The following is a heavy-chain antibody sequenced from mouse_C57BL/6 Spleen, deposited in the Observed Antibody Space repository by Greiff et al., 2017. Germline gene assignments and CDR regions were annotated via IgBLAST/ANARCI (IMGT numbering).Heavy chain of an antibody. Sequence: GGGLVQPKGSLKLSCAASGFSFNTYAMNWVRQAPGKGLEWVARIRSKSNNYATYYADSVKDRFTISRDDSESMLYLQMNNLKTEDTAMYYCVRQSYYGSSFYWYFDVWGTGTTVTVSS. CDR1: GFSFNTYA. D-gene: IGHD1-1*01. CDR2: IRSKSNNYAT. V-gene: IGHV10-1*01. CDR3: VRQSYYGSSFYWYFDV. J-gene: IGHJ1*03.